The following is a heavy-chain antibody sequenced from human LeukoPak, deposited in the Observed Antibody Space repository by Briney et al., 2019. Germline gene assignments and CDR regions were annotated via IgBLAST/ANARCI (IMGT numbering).Heavy chain of an antibody. D-gene: IGHD2-2*01. CDR2: IRYDGSNK. Sequence: GGSRRLSCAASGLTFNDTWMSWVRQAPGKGLEWVAFIRYDGSNKYYADSVKGRFTISRDNSKNTLYLQMNSLRAEDTAVYYCAKVSPGTPRRSIVVVPAAIHYYYMDVWGKGTTVTVSS. J-gene: IGHJ6*03. CDR3: AKVSPGTPRRSIVVVPAAIHYYYMDV. CDR1: GLTFNDTW. V-gene: IGHV3-30*02.